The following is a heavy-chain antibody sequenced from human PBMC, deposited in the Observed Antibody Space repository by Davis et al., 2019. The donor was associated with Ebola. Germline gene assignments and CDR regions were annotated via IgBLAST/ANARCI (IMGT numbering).Heavy chain of an antibody. J-gene: IGHJ6*03. CDR2: IYYSGST. D-gene: IGHD2-2*01. CDR1: GGSISSGGYY. CDR3: ARGAPGPVVPAAIDYYYYYMDV. Sequence: PSETLSLTCTVSGGSISSGGYYWSWIRQHPGKGLEWIGYIYYSGSTYYNPSLKSRVTISVDTSKNQFSLKLSSVTAADTAVYYCARGAPGPVVPAAIDYYYYYMDVWGKGTTVTVSS. V-gene: IGHV4-31*03.